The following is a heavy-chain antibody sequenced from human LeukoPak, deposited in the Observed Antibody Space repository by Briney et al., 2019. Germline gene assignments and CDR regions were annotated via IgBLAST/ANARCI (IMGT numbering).Heavy chain of an antibody. Sequence: GGSLRLSCAASGFTFSSYSMNWVRQAPGKGLEWVSYISSSSSTIYYADSVKGRFTIFRDNAKSSLYLQMNSLRAEDTAVYYCARDLEDFWSSDAFDIWGQGTMVTVSS. CDR2: ISSSSSTI. CDR3: ARDLEDFWSSDAFDI. J-gene: IGHJ3*02. CDR1: GFTFSSYS. V-gene: IGHV3-48*01. D-gene: IGHD3-3*01.